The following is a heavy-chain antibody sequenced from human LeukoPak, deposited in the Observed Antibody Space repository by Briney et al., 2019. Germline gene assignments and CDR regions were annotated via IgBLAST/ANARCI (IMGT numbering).Heavy chain of an antibody. J-gene: IGHJ4*02. CDR1: GFTFSSYW. V-gene: IGHV3-7*01. Sequence: PGGSLRLSCAASGFTFSSYWMSWVRQAPGKGLEWVANIKQDGSEKYYVVSVKGRFTISRDNAKNSLYLQMNSLRAEDTAVYYCARVDYDFWSGYSMPYYFDYWGQGTLVTVSS. CDR2: IKQDGSEK. D-gene: IGHD3-3*01. CDR3: ARVDYDFWSGYSMPYYFDY.